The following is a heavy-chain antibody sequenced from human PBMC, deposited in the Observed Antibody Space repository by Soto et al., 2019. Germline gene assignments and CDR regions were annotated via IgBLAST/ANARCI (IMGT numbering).Heavy chain of an antibody. V-gene: IGHV4-39*01. CDR3: ARGGGSTFNWFDP. J-gene: IGHJ5*02. CDR1: GGSISSFNYF. D-gene: IGHD2-15*01. CDR2: LYYSGNT. Sequence: QLQLQESGPGLVKPSETLSLTCTVSGGSISSFNYFWGWIRQPPGKGLEWIGSLYYSGNTYYNPSLQSRVTISVDTSKKQCTLXLRSVXAADTAVYYCARGGGSTFNWFDPWGQGTLVTVS.